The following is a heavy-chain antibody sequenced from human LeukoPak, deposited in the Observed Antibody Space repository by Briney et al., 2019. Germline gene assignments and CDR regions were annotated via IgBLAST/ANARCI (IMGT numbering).Heavy chain of an antibody. CDR2: ISGSDGST. V-gene: IGHV3-23*01. CDR1: GFTFSNYA. D-gene: IGHD2-15*01. Sequence: GGSLRLSCTASGFTFSNYAMSWVRQAPGKGLEWVSTISGSDGSTYYADSVKGRFTISRDNSKNTLYLQMNSLRGEDTAIYYCAKGRGYCTGGSCYSDYWGQGTLVTVSS. CDR3: AKGRGYCTGGSCYSDY. J-gene: IGHJ4*02.